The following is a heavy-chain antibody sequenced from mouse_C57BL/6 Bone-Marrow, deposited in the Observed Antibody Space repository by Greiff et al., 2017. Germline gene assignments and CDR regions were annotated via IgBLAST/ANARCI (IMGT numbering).Heavy chain of an antibody. CDR3: ASVYGSSLNY. D-gene: IGHD1-1*01. V-gene: IGHV1-64*01. CDR1: GYTFTRYW. Sequence: VQLQQPGAELVKPGASVKLSCKASGYTFTRYWMHWVKPRPGPGLEWIGMIHPNSGSTNYNEKFKSKATLTVDKSSSTAYMQLSSLTSEDSAVYYCASVYGSSLNYWGQGTTLTVSS. CDR2: IHPNSGST. J-gene: IGHJ2*01.